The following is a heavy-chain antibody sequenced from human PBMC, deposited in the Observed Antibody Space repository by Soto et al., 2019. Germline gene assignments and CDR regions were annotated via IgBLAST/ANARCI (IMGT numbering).Heavy chain of an antibody. V-gene: IGHV4-30-4*01. D-gene: IGHD4-4*01. J-gene: IGHJ6*02. CDR1: GGSISSGDYY. Sequence: SETLSLTCTVSGGSISSGDYYWSWIRQPPGKGLEWIGYIYYSGSTYYNPSLKSRVTISVDTSKNQFSLKLSSVTAADTAVYYCARDPYYSNYGAPYYYYGMDVWGQGTTVTVSS. CDR2: IYYSGST. CDR3: ARDPYYSNYGAPYYYYGMDV.